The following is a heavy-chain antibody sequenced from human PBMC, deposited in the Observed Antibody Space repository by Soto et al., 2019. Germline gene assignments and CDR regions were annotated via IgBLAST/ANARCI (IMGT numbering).Heavy chain of an antibody. CDR2: ISAYNGNT. CDR1: GYTFTSYG. J-gene: IGHJ6*02. CDR3: ARGQLSYYYYYGMDV. Sequence: ASEKVSWKASGYTFTSYGIILVRQAPGQGLEWMGWISAYNGNTNYAQKLQGRVTMTTDTSTSTAYMELRSLRSDDTAVYYCARGQLSYYYYYGMDVWGQGTTVTVSS. V-gene: IGHV1-18*01. D-gene: IGHD6-13*01.